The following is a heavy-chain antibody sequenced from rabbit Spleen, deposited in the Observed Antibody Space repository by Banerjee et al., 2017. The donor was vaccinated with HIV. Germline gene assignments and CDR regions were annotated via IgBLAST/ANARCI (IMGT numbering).Heavy chain of an antibody. J-gene: IGHJ6*01. CDR1: GFSFSSSDY. D-gene: IGHD8-1*01. CDR3: ARDTGSSFSTYGMDL. Sequence: QEQLVESGGGLVKPGASLTLTCTASGFSFSSSDYMCWVRQAPGKGLEWIACIYGGGSGITSYYVSWAKGRFTISRTSSTTVTLQMTSLTAADTATYFCARDTGSSFSTYGMDLWGQGTLVTVS. CDR2: IYGGGSGITS. V-gene: IGHV1S45*01.